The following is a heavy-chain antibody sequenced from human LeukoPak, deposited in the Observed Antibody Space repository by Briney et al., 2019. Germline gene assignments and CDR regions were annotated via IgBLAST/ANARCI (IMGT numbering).Heavy chain of an antibody. CDR3: ARVYRLGIAAAGKGSDY. CDR1: GFTFSSYS. J-gene: IGHJ4*02. D-gene: IGHD6-13*01. V-gene: IGHV3-21*01. Sequence: GGSLRLSCAASGFTFSSYSMSWVRQAPGKGLEWVSSISSSSSYIYYADSVEGRFTISRDNAKNSLYLQMNSLRAEDTAVYYCARVYRLGIAAAGKGSDYWGQGTLVTVSS. CDR2: ISSSSSYI.